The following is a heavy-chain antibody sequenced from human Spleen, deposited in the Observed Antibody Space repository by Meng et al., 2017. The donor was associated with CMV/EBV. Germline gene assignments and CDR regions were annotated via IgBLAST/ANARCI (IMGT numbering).Heavy chain of an antibody. CDR1: GFTFTGYW. D-gene: IGHD2/OR15-2a*01. CDR2: INSDGSDR. J-gene: IGHJ6*02. CDR3: ARDFSKVLMDV. Sequence: GGSLRLSCAASGFTFTGYWMHWVRQAPGKGLVWVSRINSDGSDRTYADSVKGQFTISRDNAKNSLYLQMNSLRAEDTAVYYCARDFSKVLMDVWGQGTTVTVSS. V-gene: IGHV3-74*01.